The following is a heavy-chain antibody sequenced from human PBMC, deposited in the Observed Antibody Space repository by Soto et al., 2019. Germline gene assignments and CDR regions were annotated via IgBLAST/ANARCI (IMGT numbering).Heavy chain of an antibody. CDR1: GVTFSSYA. J-gene: IGHJ4*02. V-gene: IGHV3-30-3*01. CDR3: ARDGPRMYCGGDCYSIDYFDY. Sequence: GGSLRLSCGSSGVTFSSYAMHWVRQAPGKGLEWVAVISNSGGSRSYADSVKGRFTISRDNSKNTLYLQMNSLRAEDTAVYYCARDGPRMYCGGDCYSIDYFDYWGQGTLVTVSS. CDR2: ISNSGGSR. D-gene: IGHD2-21*02.